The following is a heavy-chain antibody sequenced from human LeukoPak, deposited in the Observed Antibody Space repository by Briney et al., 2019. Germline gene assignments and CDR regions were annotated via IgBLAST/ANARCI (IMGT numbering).Heavy chain of an antibody. D-gene: IGHD3-22*01. V-gene: IGHV3-74*01. CDR3: AREGLEYYDSSGYYQGGSFDP. CDR2: INSDGSST. CDR1: GFTFSSYS. J-gene: IGHJ5*02. Sequence: GGSLRLSCAASGFTFSSYSMNWVRQAPGKGLVWVSRINSDGSSTSYADSVKGRFTISRDNAKNTLYLQMNSLRAEDTAVYYCAREGLEYYDSSGYYQGGSFDPWGQGTLVTVSS.